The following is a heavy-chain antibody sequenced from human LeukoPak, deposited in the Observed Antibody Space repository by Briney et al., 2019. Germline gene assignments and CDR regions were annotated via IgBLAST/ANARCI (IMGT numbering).Heavy chain of an antibody. J-gene: IGHJ4*02. D-gene: IGHD3-10*01. CDR3: ATRGY. CDR1: GGSISSDY. Sequence: SSETLSLTCTVSGGSISSDYWQWIRQPPGKGLEWIGYIYNSGSNNYNPSLKSRVTISIDTSKNRFSLKLTSVTAADTAVYYCATRGYWGQGTLVTVSS. V-gene: IGHV4-59*08. CDR2: IYNSGSN.